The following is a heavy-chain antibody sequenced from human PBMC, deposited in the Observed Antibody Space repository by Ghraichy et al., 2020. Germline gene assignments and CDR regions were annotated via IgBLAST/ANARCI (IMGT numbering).Heavy chain of an antibody. V-gene: IGHV3-23*01. CDR2: ISGSGGST. J-gene: IGHJ4*02. CDR1: GFTFSSYA. CDR3: AKPHCTNGVCFHLGPYYFYY. Sequence: AGSLRLSCAASGFTFSSYAMSWVRQAPGKGLEWLSAISGSGGSTYYADSVKGRFTISRDNSKNTLYLQMNSLRAEDTAVYYCAKPHCTNGVCFHLGPYYFYYWGQGTLVTVSS. D-gene: IGHD2-8*01.